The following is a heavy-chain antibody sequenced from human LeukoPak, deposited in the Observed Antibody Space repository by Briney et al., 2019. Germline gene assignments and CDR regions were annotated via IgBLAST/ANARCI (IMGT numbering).Heavy chain of an antibody. Sequence: PGGSLRLSCAASGFTFSNAWMSWVRQAPGKGLEWVSYISSSGSTIYYADSVKGRFTISRDNAKNSLYLQMNSLRAEDTAVYYCARGGVGHCSSTSCYGYYYYGMDVWGQGTTVAVSS. CDR1: GFTFSNAW. J-gene: IGHJ6*02. V-gene: IGHV3-11*01. D-gene: IGHD2-2*01. CDR3: ARGGVGHCSSTSCYGYYYYGMDV. CDR2: ISSSGSTI.